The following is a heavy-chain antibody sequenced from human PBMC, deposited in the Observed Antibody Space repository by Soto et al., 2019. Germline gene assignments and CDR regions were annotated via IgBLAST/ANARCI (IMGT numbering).Heavy chain of an antibody. V-gene: IGHV4-34*01. CDR2: INHSGST. Sequence: SDTLSLTFAFNCLSFHDDYWSWIRQPPGKGLEWIGEINHSGSTNYNPSLMSRVTISLETSKSQFSLRLTSVTAADTAVYYCARLGRYYQSLDSWGPGTLVT. CDR1: CLSFHDDY. CDR3: ARLGRYYQSLDS. D-gene: IGHD3-10*01. J-gene: IGHJ5*01.